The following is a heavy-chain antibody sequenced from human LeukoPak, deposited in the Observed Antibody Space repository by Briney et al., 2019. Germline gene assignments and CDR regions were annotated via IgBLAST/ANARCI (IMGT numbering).Heavy chain of an antibody. Sequence: GASVKVSCKVSGYTLTELSMHWVRQAPGQGLEWMGGIIPIFGTANYAQKFQGRVTITTDESTSTAYMELSSLRSEDTAVYYCARSGPGSGSYFGQGTLVTVSS. J-gene: IGHJ4*02. CDR2: IIPIFGTA. CDR3: ARSGPGSGSY. V-gene: IGHV1-69*05. D-gene: IGHD1-26*01. CDR1: GYTLTELS.